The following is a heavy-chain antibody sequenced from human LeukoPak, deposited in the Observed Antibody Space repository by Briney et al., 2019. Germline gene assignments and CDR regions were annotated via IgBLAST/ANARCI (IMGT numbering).Heavy chain of an antibody. V-gene: IGHV4-59*13. CDR3: ARDPGSGSYGNYYFYGVDV. CDR2: IYYSGST. J-gene: IGHJ6*02. Sequence: KPSETLSLTCTVSGGSIGSYYWSWIRQPPGKGLEWIGYIYYSGSTNYNPSLKSRVTISVGASKNQFSLKLSSVTAADTAVYYCARDPGSGSYGNYYFYGVDVWGQGTTVTVSS. CDR1: GGSIGSYY. D-gene: IGHD1-26*01.